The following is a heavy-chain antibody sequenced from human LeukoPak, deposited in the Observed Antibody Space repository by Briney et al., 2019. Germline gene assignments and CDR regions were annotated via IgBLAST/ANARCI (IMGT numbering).Heavy chain of an antibody. V-gene: IGHV4-59*01. CDR1: GGSISSYQ. CDR3: ARGGYYYDARPSAY. Sequence: SETLSLTCTVSGGSISSYQWSWIRQPPGKGLEWIGYIYYSRSTNYNPSLKSRVTISVDTFKNQFSLQLRSVTAADTAVYYCARGGYYYDARPSAYWGQGTLVTVSS. D-gene: IGHD3-22*01. J-gene: IGHJ4*02. CDR2: IYYSRST.